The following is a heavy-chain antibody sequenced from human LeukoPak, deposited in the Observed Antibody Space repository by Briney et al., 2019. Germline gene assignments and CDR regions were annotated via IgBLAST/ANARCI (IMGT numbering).Heavy chain of an antibody. CDR3: ARHTGRPQAGWFDP. CDR2: IFSRTSEV. CDR1: GNSFGTYW. D-gene: IGHD3-10*01. V-gene: IGHV5-51*01. Sequence: GESLKISCRDVGNSFGTYWVGWVRQMPGKGLEYMGIIFSRTSEVRYGPAFQGQVTISADKSLSTAYLQWTGLKASDTAMYYCARHTGRPQAGWFDPWGQGTLVTVS. J-gene: IGHJ5*02.